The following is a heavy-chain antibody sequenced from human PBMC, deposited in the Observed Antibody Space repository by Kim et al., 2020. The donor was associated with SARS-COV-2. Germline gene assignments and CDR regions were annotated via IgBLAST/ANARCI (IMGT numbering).Heavy chain of an antibody. J-gene: IGHJ6*02. V-gene: IGHV3-21*01. Sequence: DSVTGRFTISRYNAKNSLYLPMNSLRAEDTAVYYCAREAIAGNYYYGMDVWGQGTTVTVSS. CDR3: AREAIAGNYYYGMDV. D-gene: IGHD6-13*01.